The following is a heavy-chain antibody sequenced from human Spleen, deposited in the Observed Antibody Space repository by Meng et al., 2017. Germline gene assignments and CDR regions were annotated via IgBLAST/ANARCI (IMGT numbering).Heavy chain of an antibody. Sequence: ASVKVSFKASGYTFPDYWLHWVRRAPGQGLAWMGRINPKSGDKHYAQRFQGRVTMTGDTSISTAYMELSGLRYDDTTMYYCARDEDISAAGKRFGAYWGQGTLVTVSS. CDR1: GYTFPDYW. J-gene: IGHJ4*02. D-gene: IGHD6-13*01. V-gene: IGHV1-2*06. CDR2: INPKSGDK. CDR3: ARDEDISAAGKRFGAY.